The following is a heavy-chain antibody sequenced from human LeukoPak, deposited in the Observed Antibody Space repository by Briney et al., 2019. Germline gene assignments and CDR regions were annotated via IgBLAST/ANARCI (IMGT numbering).Heavy chain of an antibody. CDR1: GGTFSSYA. Sequence: SVKVSCKASGGTFSSYAISWVRQAPGQGLGWMGGIIPIFGTANYAQKFQGRVTIPAHDSTSTAYMELSSLRSEDTAVYYCARSHDYGDYDALFDYWGQGTLVTASS. CDR3: ARSHDYGDYDALFDY. V-gene: IGHV1-69*13. J-gene: IGHJ4*02. CDR2: IIPIFGTA. D-gene: IGHD4-17*01.